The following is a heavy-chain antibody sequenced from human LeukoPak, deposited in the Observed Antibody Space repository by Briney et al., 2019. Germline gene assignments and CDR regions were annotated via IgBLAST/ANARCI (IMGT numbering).Heavy chain of an antibody. J-gene: IGHJ5*02. CDR2: IWNDGSNK. CDR3: ARPFSNYGWFDP. V-gene: IGHV3-33*03. Sequence: GALRLSCTASGFTFSSYGMHWVRQAPGKGLEWVAVIWNDGSNKYYADSVKGRFTISKDISKNTVYLQMNSLRAEDTAVYYCARPFSNYGWFDPWGQGTLVTVSS. CDR1: GFTFSSYG. D-gene: IGHD4-11*01.